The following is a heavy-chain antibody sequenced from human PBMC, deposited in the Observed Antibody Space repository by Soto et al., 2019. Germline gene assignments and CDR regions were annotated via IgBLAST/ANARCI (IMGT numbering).Heavy chain of an antibody. CDR2: ISSSSSTI. CDR1: GFTFSSYS. CDR3: PSSPRGGKDY. Sequence: GGSLRLSCAASGFTFSSYSMNWVRQAPGKGLEWVSYISSSSSTIYYADSVKGRFTISRDNAKNSLYLQMNSLRDEDTAVYYCPSSPRGGKDYCGQGTLVTVYS. J-gene: IGHJ4*02. V-gene: IGHV3-48*02. D-gene: IGHD2-15*01.